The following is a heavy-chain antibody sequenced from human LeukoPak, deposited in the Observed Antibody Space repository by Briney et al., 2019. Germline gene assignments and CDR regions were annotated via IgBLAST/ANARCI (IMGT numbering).Heavy chain of an antibody. CDR1: GFTFSKYT. V-gene: IGHV3-48*04. Sequence: SGGSLRLSCVASGFTFSKYTMSWVRQAPGKGLEWVSGIYGGGSGSTFYAESVKGRFTISRDNAKNSLYLQMNSLRAEDTAVYYCARDDGYYDSSGYFGYWGQGTLVTVSS. CDR2: IYGGGSGST. J-gene: IGHJ4*02. CDR3: ARDDGYYDSSGYFGY. D-gene: IGHD3-22*01.